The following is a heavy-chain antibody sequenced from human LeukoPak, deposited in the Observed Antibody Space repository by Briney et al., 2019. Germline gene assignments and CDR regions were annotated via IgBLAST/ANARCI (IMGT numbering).Heavy chain of an antibody. D-gene: IGHD4-11*01. V-gene: IGHV4-39*01. J-gene: IGHJ4*02. CDR1: GGSISSSSYY. Sequence: SQTLSLTCTVSGGSISSSSYYWGWIRQPPGKGLEWIGSIYYSGSTYYNPSLKSRVTISVDTSKNQFSLKLSSVTAADTAVYYCASRGLYSNYLDYWGQGTLVTVSS. CDR3: ASRGLYSNYLDY. CDR2: IYYSGST.